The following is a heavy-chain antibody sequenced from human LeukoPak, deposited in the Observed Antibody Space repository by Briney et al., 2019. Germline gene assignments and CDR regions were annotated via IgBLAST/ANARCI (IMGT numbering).Heavy chain of an antibody. Sequence: SETLSLTCTVSGGSISSSSYYWGWIRQPPGKGLEWIGSTYYSGSTYYNPSLKSRVTISVDTSKNQFSLKLSSVTAADTAVYYCARDPQRNGEQWLVPWFDPWGQGTLVTVSS. V-gene: IGHV4-39*02. J-gene: IGHJ5*02. CDR2: TYYSGST. D-gene: IGHD6-19*01. CDR1: GGSISSSSYY. CDR3: ARDPQRNGEQWLVPWFDP.